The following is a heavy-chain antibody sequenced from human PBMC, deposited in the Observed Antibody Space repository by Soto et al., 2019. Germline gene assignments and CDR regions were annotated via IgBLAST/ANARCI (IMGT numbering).Heavy chain of an antibody. CDR3: AGHGGYSY. CDR1: GFTLRTNG. CDR2: IYHTGAT. D-gene: IGHD6-19*01. V-gene: IGHV3-23*01. Sequence: PGGSLRLSCAATGFTLRTNGLSWVRQAPGKGLECVSSIYHTGATHYADSVMGRFTISRDSSKNTLYLQMNSLRAEDTAIYYCAGHGGYSYLGQGTLVTVS. J-gene: IGHJ4*01.